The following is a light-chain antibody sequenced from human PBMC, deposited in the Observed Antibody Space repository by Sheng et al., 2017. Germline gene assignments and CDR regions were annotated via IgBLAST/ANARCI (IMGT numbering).Light chain of an antibody. CDR3: QQSYSTPIT. CDR2: AAS. Sequence: DIQMTQSPSSLCASVGDRVTITCRASQSITSYLNWYQQKPGKAPNLLIYAASSLQSGVPSRFSGSGSGTDFTLTISSLQPEDFGTYYCQQSYSTPITFGQGTRL. V-gene: IGKV1-39*01. J-gene: IGKJ5*01. CDR1: QSITSY.